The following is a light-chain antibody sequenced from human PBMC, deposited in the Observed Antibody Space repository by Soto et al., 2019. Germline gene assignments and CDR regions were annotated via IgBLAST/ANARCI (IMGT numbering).Light chain of an antibody. V-gene: IGLV1-36*01. CDR2: FDD. CDR3: ASWDDGLNGPV. J-gene: IGLJ2*01. Sequence: QSVLTQPPSVSAAPRQRVTISCSGSSSNIGSNTVSWYQQIPGKTPQLLIFFDDLLSSRVSDRFSGSKSGASASLAISGLQSDDEAEYYCASWDDGLNGPVFGGGTKLTVL. CDR1: SSNIGSNT.